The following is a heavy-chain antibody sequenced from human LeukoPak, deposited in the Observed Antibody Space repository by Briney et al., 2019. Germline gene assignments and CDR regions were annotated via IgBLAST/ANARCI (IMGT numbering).Heavy chain of an antibody. Sequence: SQTLSLTCTVSGGSISSGGYYWSWIRQHPGKGLEWIGYIYYSGSTYYNPSLKSRVTISVDTSKNQFSLKLSSVTAADTAVYYCARDEMVRGWHYYYGMDVWGQGTTVTVSS. CDR1: GGSISSGGYY. CDR2: IYYSGST. V-gene: IGHV4-31*03. J-gene: IGHJ6*02. D-gene: IGHD3-10*01. CDR3: ARDEMVRGWHYYYGMDV.